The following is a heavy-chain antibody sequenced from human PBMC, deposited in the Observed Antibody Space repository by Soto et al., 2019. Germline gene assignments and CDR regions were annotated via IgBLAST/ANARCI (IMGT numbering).Heavy chain of an antibody. Sequence: QVQLQESGPGLVKPSETLSLTCTVSGGSISSDYWNWIRQPPGKVLDWIGYSRGGSTNYNSSPRSRVTMSLATYKNHFSLQLDFMTAADTAVYFCARHAGPRSTDHWGQGTLVTVSS. CDR1: GGSISSDY. D-gene: IGHD3-10*01. CDR3: ARHAGPRSTDH. CDR2: SRGGST. J-gene: IGHJ4*02. V-gene: IGHV4-59*08.